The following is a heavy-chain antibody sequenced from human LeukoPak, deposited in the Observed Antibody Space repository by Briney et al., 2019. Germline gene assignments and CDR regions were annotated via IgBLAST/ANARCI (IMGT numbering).Heavy chain of an antibody. V-gene: IGHV3-23*01. Sequence: GGSLRLSCAVSGFTINNYAMSWVRQAPGKGLEWVSDTSASGASTYYADSVKGRFTISIDISKNTLYLQMNSLRDEDTALYYCAKAGAYSSSSYDYWGQGALVTVSS. CDR1: GFTINNYA. J-gene: IGHJ4*02. CDR2: TSASGAST. D-gene: IGHD6-6*01. CDR3: AKAGAYSSSSYDY.